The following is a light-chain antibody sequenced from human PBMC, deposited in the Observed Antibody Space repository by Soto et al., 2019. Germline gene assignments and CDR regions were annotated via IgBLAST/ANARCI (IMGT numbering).Light chain of an antibody. CDR2: DTN. CDR1: SGDVTSDHY. V-gene: IGLV7-46*01. CDR3: LLYYYPGPRVV. J-gene: IGLJ2*01. Sequence: QAVVTQEPSVTVSPGGTVTLTCASSSGDVTSDHYPYWYQQRPGQAPRTLIYDTNNKHSWTPARFSGSLLGGKAALTLSGAQSDDEADYYCLLYYYPGPRVVFGGGTKVTVL.